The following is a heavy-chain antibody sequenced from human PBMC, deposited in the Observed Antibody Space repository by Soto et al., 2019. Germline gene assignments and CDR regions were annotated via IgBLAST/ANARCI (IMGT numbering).Heavy chain of an antibody. CDR3: ARDPLYYYGSGSHNWFDP. CDR2: INANDGST. CDR1: GYTFSSYY. J-gene: IGHJ5*02. D-gene: IGHD3-10*01. V-gene: IGHV1-46*01. Sequence: GASVKVSCKASGYTFSSYYMHWVRQAPGQGLEWMGIINANDGSTSYAQKFQGRVTMTRDTSTSTAYMELRSLRSDDTAVYYCARDPLYYYGSGSHNWFDPWGQGTLVTVSS.